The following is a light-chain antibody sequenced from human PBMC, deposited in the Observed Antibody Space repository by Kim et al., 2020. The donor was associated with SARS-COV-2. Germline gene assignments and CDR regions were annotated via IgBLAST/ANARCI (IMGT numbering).Light chain of an antibody. Sequence: ASVGDRVTITCRASQGIRNDLGWYQQKPGKAPKLLIYAASTLESGVPSRFSGSGSGTDFTLTISSLQPEDFASYYCLQDYYYPRSFGQGTKVDIK. J-gene: IGKJ1*01. CDR3: LQDYYYPRS. V-gene: IGKV1-6*01. CDR2: AAS. CDR1: QGIRND.